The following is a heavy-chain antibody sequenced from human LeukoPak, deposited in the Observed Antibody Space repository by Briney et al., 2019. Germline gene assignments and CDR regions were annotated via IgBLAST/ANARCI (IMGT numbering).Heavy chain of an antibody. Sequence: GGSLRLSCAVSGFTLSGCWMSWLRQPPGKGLEGVVNIEPYGSETHYVDSVKDRFTVSRDNAKKSLYLQMNSLRVEDTGVYYCARDGSGYSSSWGQGTLVTVSS. CDR2: IEPYGSET. D-gene: IGHD5-18*01. CDR1: GFTLSGCW. CDR3: ARDGSGYSSS. V-gene: IGHV3-7*01. J-gene: IGHJ4*02.